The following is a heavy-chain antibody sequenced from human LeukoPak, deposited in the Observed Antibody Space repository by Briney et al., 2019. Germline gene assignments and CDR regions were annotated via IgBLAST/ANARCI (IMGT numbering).Heavy chain of an antibody. CDR3: AKRAAAGKYFDY. D-gene: IGHD6-13*01. CDR1: GFTFSSYA. J-gene: IGHJ4*02. V-gene: IGHV3-23*01. CDR2: ITAGGGST. Sequence: GGSLRLSCAASGFTFSSYAMSWVRQAPGKGLEWVSAITAGGGSTYYAASVRGRFTISTDNSRNTLYLQINSLRAEDTAVYYCAKRAAAGKYFDYWGQGTLVTVSS.